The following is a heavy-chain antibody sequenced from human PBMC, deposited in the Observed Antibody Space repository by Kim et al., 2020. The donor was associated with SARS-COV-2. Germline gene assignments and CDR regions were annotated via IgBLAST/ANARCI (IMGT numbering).Heavy chain of an antibody. CDR1: GFNFRDHW. J-gene: IGHJ3*02. V-gene: IGHV3-7*01. CDR2: IKKEGTEK. CDR3: AKYSNYPLDAYDT. Sequence: GGSLRLSCAATGFNFRDHWMSWFRQSAGKGLEWVASIKKEGTEKNYVDSVKGRFTISRDNAVQSLSLQMNSLRADDSGLYYCAKYSNYPLDAYDTWGQGT. D-gene: IGHD4-4*01.